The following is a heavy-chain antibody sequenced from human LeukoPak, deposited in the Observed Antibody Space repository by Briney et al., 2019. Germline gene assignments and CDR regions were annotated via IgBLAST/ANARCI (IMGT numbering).Heavy chain of an antibody. CDR3: ARLGGTVDY. V-gene: IGHV4-34*01. Sequence: SETLSLTCAVYGGSFSGYYWSWIRQPPGKGLEWIGEINHSGSTNYNLSLKSRVTISVDTSKNQFSLKLSSVTAADTAVYYCARLGGTVDYWGQGTLVTVSS. J-gene: IGHJ4*02. CDR2: INHSGST. D-gene: IGHD3-10*01. CDR1: GGSFSGYY.